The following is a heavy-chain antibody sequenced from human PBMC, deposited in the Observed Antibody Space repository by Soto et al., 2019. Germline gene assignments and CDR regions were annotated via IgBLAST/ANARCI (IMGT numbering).Heavy chain of an antibody. CDR2: ICYSGVSA. CDR1: GDNWRDHA. V-gene: IGHV3-23*01. J-gene: IGHJ5*02. D-gene: IGHD2-8*01. CDR3: AKESSKIVDFNHGPDA. Sequence: AGSPIHWSKASGDNWRDHARIWVRQTQRRGLEWVSIICYSGVSAYYADSVKGRFTISRDNSKNTLYLQMVGLRAEDTAVYFCAKESSKIVDFNHGPDAWGQGMLLTVSA.